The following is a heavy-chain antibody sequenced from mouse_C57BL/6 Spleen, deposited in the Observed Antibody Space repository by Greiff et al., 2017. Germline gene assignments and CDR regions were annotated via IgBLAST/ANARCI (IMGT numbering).Heavy chain of an antibody. J-gene: IGHJ1*03. CDR2: IDPSDSYT. CDR3: ARKDSRGYFDV. CDR1: GYTFTSYW. V-gene: IGHV1-50*01. Sequence: QVHVKQSGAELVKPGASVKLSCKASGYTFTSYWMQWVKQRPGQGLEWIGEIDPSDSYTNYNQKFKGKATLTVDTSSSTAYMQLSSLTSEDSAVYYCARKDSRGYFDVWGTGTTVTVSS.